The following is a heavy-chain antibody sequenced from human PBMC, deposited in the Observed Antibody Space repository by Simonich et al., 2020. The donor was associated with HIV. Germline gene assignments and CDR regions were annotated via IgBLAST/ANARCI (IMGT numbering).Heavy chain of an antibody. CDR2: ISSSSSYI. CDR3: ARDCRIIGTDYYYYYYMDV. V-gene: IGHV3-21*01. CDR1: GFTFSSYS. Sequence: EVQLVESGGGLVKPGGSLRLSCAASGFTFSSYSMNWVRQAPGKGLEWVSSISSSSSYIYYADSVKGRFTISRDNAKNSLYLQMNSLRAEDTAVYYCARDCRIIGTDYYYYYYMDVWGKGTTVTVSS. D-gene: IGHD1-20*01. J-gene: IGHJ6*03.